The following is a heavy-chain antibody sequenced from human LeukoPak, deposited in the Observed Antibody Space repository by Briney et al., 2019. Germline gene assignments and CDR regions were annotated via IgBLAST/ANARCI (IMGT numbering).Heavy chain of an antibody. J-gene: IGHJ5*02. CDR2: IYYTGST. Sequence: SETLSLTCAVSGGSISSYYWSWIRQPPGKGLEWIGYIYYTGSTNYNPSLKSRVTISVDTSKNQFSLKVSSVTAADTAVYYCVRSKSGTYGWFDPWGQGTLVTVSS. V-gene: IGHV4-59*01. D-gene: IGHD4-17*01. CDR3: VRSKSGTYGWFDP. CDR1: GGSISSYY.